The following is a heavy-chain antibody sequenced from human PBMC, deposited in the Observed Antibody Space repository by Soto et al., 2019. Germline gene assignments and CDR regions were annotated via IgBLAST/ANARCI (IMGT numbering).Heavy chain of an antibody. CDR2: ISGSGTST. D-gene: IGHD5-18*01. CDR1: GITFSNYV. V-gene: IGHV3-23*01. Sequence: EVQLLESGGGLVQPGGSLRLSCAASGITFSNYVLSWVRQAPGKGLEWVSSISGSGTSTYYADSVKGRFSISRDTSKSXLYLHMSSLRADDTAIYYCAKEAGGGAAMVTSYFDYWGQGTLVTVSS. J-gene: IGHJ4*02. CDR3: AKEAGGGAAMVTSYFDY.